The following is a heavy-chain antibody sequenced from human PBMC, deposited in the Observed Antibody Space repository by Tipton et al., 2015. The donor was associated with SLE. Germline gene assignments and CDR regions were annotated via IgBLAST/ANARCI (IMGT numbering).Heavy chain of an antibody. V-gene: IGHV4-31*02. CDR1: GGSISSGGYY. Sequence: LRLSCTVSGGSISSGGYYWSWIRQHPGKGLEWIGYIYYSGSTYYNPSLKSRVTISVDTSKNQFSLKLSSVTAADTALYYCGRARVGMGYVFDVWGQGTMVTVSS. D-gene: IGHD5-24*01. CDR3: GRARVGMGYVFDV. J-gene: IGHJ3*01. CDR2: IYYSGST.